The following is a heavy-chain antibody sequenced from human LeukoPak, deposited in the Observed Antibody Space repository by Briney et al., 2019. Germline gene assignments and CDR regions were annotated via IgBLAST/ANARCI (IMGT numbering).Heavy chain of an antibody. CDR3: ARHPESYYYDSSAPPWDAFDI. CDR2: IYHSGST. Sequence: SETLSLTCAVSGGSISSSNWWSWVRQPPGKGLEWIGEIYHSGSTNYNPSLKSRVTISVDKSKNQFSLKLSSVTAADTAVYYCARHPESYYYDSSAPPWDAFDIWGQGTMVTVSS. CDR1: GGSISSSNW. J-gene: IGHJ3*02. V-gene: IGHV4-4*02. D-gene: IGHD3-22*01.